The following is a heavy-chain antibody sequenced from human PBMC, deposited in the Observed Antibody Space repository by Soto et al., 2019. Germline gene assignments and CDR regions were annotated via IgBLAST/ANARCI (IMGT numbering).Heavy chain of an antibody. J-gene: IGHJ6*03. Sequence: GGSLRLSCAASGFTFSSYAMSWVRQAPGKGLEWVSAISGSGGSTYYADSVKGRFTISRDNSKNMLYLQMNSLRAEDTAVYYCAKEEPAATDYYYYYYMDVWGKGTTVTVSS. CDR3: AKEEPAATDYYYYYYMDV. CDR2: ISGSGGST. D-gene: IGHD2-2*01. V-gene: IGHV3-23*01. CDR1: GFTFSSYA.